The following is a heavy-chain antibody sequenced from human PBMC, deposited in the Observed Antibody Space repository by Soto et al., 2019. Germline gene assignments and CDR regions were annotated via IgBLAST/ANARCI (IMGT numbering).Heavy chain of an antibody. CDR1: GFTFNDAY. CDR2: IESKTVGGTI. CDR3: ATYNYGCNVN. J-gene: IGHJ4*02. V-gene: IGHV3-15*04. Sequence: EVQLVESGGGLVKPGGALRLSLSASGFTFNDAYMSWVRHAPGKGLELVGRIESKTVGGTIDYAAPVKGRFSISRDESKNTLYLQMNSLKTEDTAVYYCATYNYGCNVNWGQGTLVTVSS. D-gene: IGHD4-17*01.